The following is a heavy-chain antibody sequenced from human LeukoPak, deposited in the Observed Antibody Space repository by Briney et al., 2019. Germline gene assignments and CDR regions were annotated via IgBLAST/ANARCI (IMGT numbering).Heavy chain of an antibody. D-gene: IGHD6-19*01. V-gene: IGHV3-23*01. CDR1: GFTFSSSA. Sequence: GGPLRLSCAPSGFTFSSSAMSWVRQAPGKGLEWVSVISGSGGTTSYADSVKGRFTISRDNSKNTLYLQMNSLRAEDTAVYYCARGDIAVAGDYYYGMDVWGQGTTVTVSS. CDR3: ARGDIAVAGDYYYGMDV. J-gene: IGHJ6*02. CDR2: ISGSGGTT.